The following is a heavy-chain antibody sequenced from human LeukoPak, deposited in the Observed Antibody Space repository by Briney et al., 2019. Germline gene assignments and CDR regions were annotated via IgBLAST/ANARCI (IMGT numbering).Heavy chain of an antibody. CDR3: ARDWGSVMDY. V-gene: IGHV3-11*06. J-gene: IGHJ4*02. CDR1: EFTFTDYY. Sequence: PGGSLRLSCAASEFTFTDYYMSWIRQAPGKGLEWVSSISSSSSYIYYADSVKGRFTISRDNAKNSLYLQMNSLRAEDTAVYYCARDWGSVMDYWGQGTLVTVSS. D-gene: IGHD3-16*01. CDR2: ISSSSSYI.